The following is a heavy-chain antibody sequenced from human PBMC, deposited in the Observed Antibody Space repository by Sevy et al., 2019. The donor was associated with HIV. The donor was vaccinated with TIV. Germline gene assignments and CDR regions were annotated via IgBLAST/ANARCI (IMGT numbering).Heavy chain of an antibody. J-gene: IGHJ6*02. D-gene: IGHD2-2*01. CDR2: IRYDGSNK. CDR3: AKDLCSSTSCYVYYYYYGMDV. CDR1: GFTFSSYG. Sequence: GGSLRLSCAASGFTFSSYGMHWVRQAPGKGLEWVAFIRYDGSNKYYADSVKGRFTISRDNSKNTLYLQMNSLRAEDTAAYYCAKDLCSSTSCYVYYYYYGMDVWGQGTTVTVSS. V-gene: IGHV3-30*02.